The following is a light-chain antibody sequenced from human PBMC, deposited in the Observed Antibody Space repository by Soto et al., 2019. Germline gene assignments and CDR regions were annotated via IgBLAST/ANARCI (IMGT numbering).Light chain of an antibody. CDR3: RSYSTGSTLVV. J-gene: IGLJ1*01. Sequence: QSVLAQPASVSGSPGQSITISCTGSSTDVGGNKYVSWYQQHPGKAPKLIIYEVSYRPSGVSNRFSGSKSGNTASLTISGLRAEDEADYYCRSYSTGSTLVVFGSGTKVTVL. CDR1: STDVGGNKY. V-gene: IGLV2-14*01. CDR2: EVS.